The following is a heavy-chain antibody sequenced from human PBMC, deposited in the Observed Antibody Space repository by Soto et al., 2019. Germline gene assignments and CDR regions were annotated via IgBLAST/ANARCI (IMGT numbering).Heavy chain of an antibody. Sequence: ASVKVSCKASGGTFSSYAISWVRQAPGQGLEWMGGIIPIFGTANYAQKFQGRVTITADASTSTAYMELSSLRSEDTAVYYCARDFPYSSSSPSYYYGMDVWGQGTPVTVSS. CDR3: ARDFPYSSSSPSYYYGMDV. CDR2: IIPIFGTA. J-gene: IGHJ6*02. D-gene: IGHD6-6*01. V-gene: IGHV1-69*13. CDR1: GGTFSSYA.